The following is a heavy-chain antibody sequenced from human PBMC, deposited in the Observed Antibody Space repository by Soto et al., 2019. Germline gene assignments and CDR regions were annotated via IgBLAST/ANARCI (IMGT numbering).Heavy chain of an antibody. Sequence: QVQLQESGPGLVKPSGTLSLNCAVSGVSITSDNWWSWVRQPPGKGLEWMGEIYHTGGTFYTPSLKSRVTVSLDKSNNQFSLRLTSVTAADTAVYYCAKNTCYGGYGDTAFQIWGQGKTVTVSP. D-gene: IGHD3-22*01. V-gene: IGHV4-4*02. J-gene: IGHJ3*02. CDR1: GVSITSDNW. CDR2: IYHTGGT. CDR3: AKNTCYGGYGDTAFQI.